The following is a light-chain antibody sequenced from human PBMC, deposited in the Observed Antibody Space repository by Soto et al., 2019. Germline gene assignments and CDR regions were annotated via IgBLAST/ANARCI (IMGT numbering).Light chain of an antibody. J-gene: IGKJ3*01. Sequence: EIVLTQSPGTLSLSPGERATLSCRASHSVSSSYLAWYQQKPGQAPRLLIYAASSGATGIPDRFSGSGSGTDFTLTISRLEPEDFAVYYCQQYGSSLFSFGPGTKVDIK. CDR3: QQYGSSLFS. CDR1: HSVSSSY. V-gene: IGKV3-20*01. CDR2: AAS.